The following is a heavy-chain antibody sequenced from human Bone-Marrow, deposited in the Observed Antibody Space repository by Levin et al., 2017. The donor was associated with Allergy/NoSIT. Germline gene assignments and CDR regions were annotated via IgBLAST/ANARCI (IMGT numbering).Heavy chain of an antibody. Sequence: SQTLSLTCAVSGGSISSGGYSWRWIRQPPGKGLEWIGYIYHSGSTYYNPSLKSRVTISVDRSKNQFSLKLSSVTAADTAVYYCARDSGYYDSSGPTYFDYWGQGTLVTVSS. D-gene: IGHD3-22*01. CDR2: IYHSGST. J-gene: IGHJ4*02. CDR3: ARDSGYYDSSGPTYFDY. CDR1: GGSISSGGYS. V-gene: IGHV4-30-2*01.